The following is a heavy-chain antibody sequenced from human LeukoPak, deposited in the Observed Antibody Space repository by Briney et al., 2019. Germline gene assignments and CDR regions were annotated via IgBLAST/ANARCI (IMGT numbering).Heavy chain of an antibody. Sequence: GGSLRLSCAASGFTFSSYAMSWVRQAPGKGLEWVSAISGSGGRTYYADSVRGRFTIPRDNSKNTVYVQMNSLRAEDTAVYFCVVVSYCAVDCYDYWGQGTLVTVSS. V-gene: IGHV3-23*01. D-gene: IGHD2-21*01. CDR1: GFTFSSYA. CDR3: VVVSYCAVDCYDY. J-gene: IGHJ4*02. CDR2: ISGSGGRT.